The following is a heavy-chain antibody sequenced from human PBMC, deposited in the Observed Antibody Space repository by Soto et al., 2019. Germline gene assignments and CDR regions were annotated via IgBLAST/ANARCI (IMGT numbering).Heavy chain of an antibody. CDR1: GFSFSNYG. CDR2: IYYDGSKK. CDR3: VRDCNQLADADAFDI. J-gene: IGHJ3*02. V-gene: IGHV3-30*03. Sequence: QVQLVESGGGVVQPGRSLRLSCAASGFSFSNYGMHWVRQAPGRGLEWVAVIYYDGSKKFSADSVKGRFTISRDNSRNTLYLQMDSLRAEDTAVYYCVRDCNQLADADAFDIWGQGTMVTVSS. D-gene: IGHD3-3*02.